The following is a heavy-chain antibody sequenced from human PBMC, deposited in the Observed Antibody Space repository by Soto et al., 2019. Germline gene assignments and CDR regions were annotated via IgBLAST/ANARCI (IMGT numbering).Heavy chain of an antibody. V-gene: IGHV1-69*01. CDR3: AREYRSSSGRFDN. CDR2: IIPIFGTP. J-gene: IGHJ4*02. CDR1: GGSFSRYA. Sequence: QVQLVQSGAEVKKPGSSVKVSCTASGGSFSRYAISWVRQAPGQGLEWMGGIIPIFGTPSYAQKFQGRVTITADESTSTAYRELSSLRSEDTAVYYCAREYRSSSGRFDNWGQGTLVTVSS. D-gene: IGHD6-6*01.